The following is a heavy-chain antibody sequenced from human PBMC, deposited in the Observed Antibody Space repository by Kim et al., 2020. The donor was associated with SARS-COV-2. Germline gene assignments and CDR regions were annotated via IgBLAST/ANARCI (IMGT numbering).Heavy chain of an antibody. CDR1: GGSISSGGYY. D-gene: IGHD2-2*01. CDR3: AREGVVPAANFFDY. Sequence: SETLSLTCTVSGGSISSGGYYWSWIRQHPGKGLEWIGYIYYSGSTYYNPSLKSRVTISVDTSKNQFSLKLSSVTAADTAVYYCAREGVVPAANFFDYWGQGTLVTVSS. V-gene: IGHV4-31*03. CDR2: IYYSGST. J-gene: IGHJ4*02.